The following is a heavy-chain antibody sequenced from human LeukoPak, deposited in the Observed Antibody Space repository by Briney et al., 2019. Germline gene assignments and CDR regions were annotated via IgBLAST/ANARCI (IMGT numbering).Heavy chain of an antibody. CDR2: ISYDGSNK. J-gene: IGHJ3*02. D-gene: IGHD3-10*01. Sequence: PGGSLRLSCAASGFTFSSYGMQWVRQAPGKGLDWVAVISYDGSNKYYVDSVKGRFTISRDNSKNMLYLQTNSLRAEDTAVYYCAKNELLWFGEFDAFDIWGQGTMVTVSS. V-gene: IGHV3-30*18. CDR3: AKNELLWFGEFDAFDI. CDR1: GFTFSSYG.